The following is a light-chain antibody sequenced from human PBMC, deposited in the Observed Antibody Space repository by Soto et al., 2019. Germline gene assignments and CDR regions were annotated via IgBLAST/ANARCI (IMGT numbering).Light chain of an antibody. CDR1: SSNIGAGYD. CDR2: ANS. J-gene: IGLJ1*01. Sequence: QSVLTQPPSVSGAPGQRVTISCTGTSSNIGAGYDVHWYQQLPGTAPKLLIYANSNRPSGVTDRFSASKSGTAASLAIAGLPADDDDYYYCPSYDSNLKGVFGTGTKVTVL. CDR3: PSYDSNLKGV. V-gene: IGLV1-40*01.